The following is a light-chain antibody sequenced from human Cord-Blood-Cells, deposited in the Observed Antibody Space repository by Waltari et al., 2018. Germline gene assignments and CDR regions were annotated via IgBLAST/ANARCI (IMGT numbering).Light chain of an antibody. J-gene: IGLJ1*01. V-gene: IGLV1-44*01. Sequence: QSVLTQPPSASGTPGQRVTISCSGSSSNIGSNTVTWYQQLPGTAPKRLIYCKYQRPSGVPDRFSGSKSGTSASLSSSGLQSEDEADYYCAAWDDSLNVYVFGTGTKVTVL. CDR1: SSNIGSNT. CDR2: CKY. CDR3: AAWDDSLNVYV.